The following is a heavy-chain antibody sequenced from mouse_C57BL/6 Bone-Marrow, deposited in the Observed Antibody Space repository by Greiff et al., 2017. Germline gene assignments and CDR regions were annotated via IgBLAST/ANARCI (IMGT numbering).Heavy chain of an antibody. V-gene: IGHV6-3*01. D-gene: IGHD2-1*01. CDR2: IRLKSDNYAT. CDR1: GFTFSNYW. J-gene: IGHJ4*01. Sequence: EVKVEESGGGLVQPGGSMKLSCVASGFTFSNYWMNWVRQSPEKGLEWVAQIRLKSDNYATHYAESVKGRFTISRDDSKSSVYLQMNNLRAEDTGIYYCVTTVDYAMDYWGQGTSVTVSS. CDR3: VTTVDYAMDY.